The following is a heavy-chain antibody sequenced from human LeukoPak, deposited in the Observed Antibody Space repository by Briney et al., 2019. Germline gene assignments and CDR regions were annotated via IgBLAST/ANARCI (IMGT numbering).Heavy chain of an antibody. CDR3: ARDLVGRGNYYDFWSGYYTGIDY. V-gene: IGHV3-48*01. J-gene: IGHJ4*02. CDR1: GFTFSSYS. Sequence: PGGSLRLSCAASGFTFSSYSMNWVRQAPGKGLEWVSYISSSSTTTYYADSVKGRFTISRDNSKNTLYLQMNSLRAEDTAVYYCARDLVGRGNYYDFWSGYYTGIDYWGQGTLVTVSS. D-gene: IGHD3-3*01. CDR2: ISSSSTTT.